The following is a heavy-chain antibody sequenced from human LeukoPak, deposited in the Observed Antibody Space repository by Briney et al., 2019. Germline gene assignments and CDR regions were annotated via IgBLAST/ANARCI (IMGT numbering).Heavy chain of an antibody. D-gene: IGHD2-2*01. CDR3: ARDSCSCTSCRKKFDN. V-gene: IGHV4-39*07. J-gene: IGHJ4*02. CDR2: IYFSGST. CDR1: GDSISSANYY. Sequence: SETLSLTCTVSGDSISSANYYWGWVRQPPGKGLEWIGSIYFSGSTYYNPSLKSRVTISVETSKVQFSLKLSYVTAADTAVYYCARDSCSCTSCRKKFDNWGQGTLVTVSS.